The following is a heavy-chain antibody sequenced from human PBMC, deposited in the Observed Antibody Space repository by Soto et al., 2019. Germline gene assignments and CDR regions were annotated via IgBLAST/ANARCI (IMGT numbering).Heavy chain of an antibody. V-gene: IGHV3-48*04. CDR2: ITSSGSTI. D-gene: IGHD6-19*01. J-gene: IGHJ4*02. CDR3: ARENEQWVAADN. CDR1: GFTFSRVS. Sequence: GGSLRLSCEASGFTFSRVSMNWVRQVPGKGLEWVSYITSSGSTIYYADSVKGRFTISRDNAKNSLYLQMNSLRAEDTAVYYCARENEQWVAADNWGQGTLVTVSS.